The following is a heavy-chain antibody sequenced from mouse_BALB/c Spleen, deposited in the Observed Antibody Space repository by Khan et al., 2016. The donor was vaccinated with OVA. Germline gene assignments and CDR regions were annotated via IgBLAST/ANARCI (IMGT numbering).Heavy chain of an antibody. Sequence: QVQLKESGPGLVAPSQSLSITCTVSGYSLTRYGVHWVRQPPGKGLEWLGLIWAGGSTNYNWALMSRLSISIDNSKSLVFLIKNGLQTDDTALYYCARSKYLARYWGQGTTLTVSS. CDR1: GYSLTRYG. CDR2: IWAGGST. V-gene: IGHV2-9*02. J-gene: IGHJ2*01. CDR3: ARSKYLARY. D-gene: IGHD3-3*01.